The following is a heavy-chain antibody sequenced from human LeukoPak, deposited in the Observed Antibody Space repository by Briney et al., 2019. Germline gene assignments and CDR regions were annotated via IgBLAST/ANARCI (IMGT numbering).Heavy chain of an antibody. CDR1: GFTFSSYA. J-gene: IGHJ3*02. Sequence: GGSLRLSCVASGFTFSSYAMHWVRQTPGKGLEYVSGINSNGGSTHYANSVKGRFTISRDNSKHTLYLQMGSLRTEDMAVYYCARDMEPDAFDIWGQGTMVTVSS. CDR3: ARDMEPDAFDI. D-gene: IGHD1-1*01. CDR2: INSNGGST. V-gene: IGHV3-64*01.